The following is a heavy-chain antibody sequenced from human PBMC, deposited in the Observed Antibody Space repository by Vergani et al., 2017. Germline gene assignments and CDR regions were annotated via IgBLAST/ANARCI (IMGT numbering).Heavy chain of an antibody. J-gene: IGHJ3*02. CDR1: GGTFSSYA. V-gene: IGHV1-69*13. D-gene: IGHD3-22*01. CDR3: ARQYYDDSSGYYPFDAFDI. CDR2: IIPIFGTA. Sequence: QVQLVQSGAEVKKPGSSVKVSCKASGGTFSSYAISWVRQAPGQGLEWMGRIIPIFGTANYAQKFQGRVTITADASTSTAYMELSSLRSEDTAVYYCARQYYDDSSGYYPFDAFDIWGQGTMVTVSS.